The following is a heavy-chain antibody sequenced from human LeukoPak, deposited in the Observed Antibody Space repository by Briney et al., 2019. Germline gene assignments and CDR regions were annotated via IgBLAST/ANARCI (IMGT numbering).Heavy chain of an antibody. V-gene: IGHV4-59*01. J-gene: IGHJ5*02. D-gene: IGHD6-13*01. CDR3: ARVTYSSSGSNWFDP. CDR1: GGSISSYY. CDR2: IYYSGST. Sequence: SETLSLTCTVSGGSISSYYWSWIRQPPGKGLEWIGYIYYSGSTNYNPSLKSRVTISVDTSKNQFSLKLSSVTAADTAVYYCARVTYSSSGSNWFDPWGQGTLVTVSS.